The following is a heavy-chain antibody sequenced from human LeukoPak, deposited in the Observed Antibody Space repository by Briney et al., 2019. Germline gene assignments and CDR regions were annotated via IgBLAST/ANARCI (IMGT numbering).Heavy chain of an antibody. J-gene: IGHJ6*03. D-gene: IGHD2-2*01. CDR2: IYHSGTT. CDR1: GYSISSGYY. Sequence: SETLSLTCAVSGYSISSGYYWGWFWQPPGKGLEWIGCIYHSGTTYYNPSLRSRVTISVDTSKNQFSLKLSSVTAADTAVYYCTRPGGSSSPYYYYYMDVWGKGTTVTVSS. CDR3: TRPGGSSSPYYYYYMDV. V-gene: IGHV4-38-2*01.